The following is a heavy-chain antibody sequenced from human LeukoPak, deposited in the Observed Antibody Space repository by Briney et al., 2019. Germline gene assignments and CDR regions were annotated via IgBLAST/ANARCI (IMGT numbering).Heavy chain of an antibody. J-gene: IGHJ4*02. CDR1: GFTFSHYS. Sequence: GGSLRLSCAATGFTFSHYSMNWVRQAPGRGLEWLSYIGSRDSTIYYADSVKGRFTISRDNAKNSLYLQMNSLRAEDTAVYYCARGAYYYEDWGQGTLVTVSS. CDR2: IGSRDSTI. D-gene: IGHD3-22*01. V-gene: IGHV3-48*01. CDR3: ARGAYYYED.